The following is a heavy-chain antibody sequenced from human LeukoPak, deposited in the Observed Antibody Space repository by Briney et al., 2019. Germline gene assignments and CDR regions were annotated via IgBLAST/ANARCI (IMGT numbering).Heavy chain of an antibody. CDR3: ARAGLGYCSGGSCSSAPLDAFDI. CDR2: IYTSGST. V-gene: IGHV4-4*07. J-gene: IGHJ3*02. Sequence: SETLSLTCTVSGGSISSYYWSWIRQPAGKGVEWIGRIYTSGSTNYNPSLKSRVTMSVDTSKNQFSLKLSSVTAADTAVYYCARAGLGYCSGGSCSSAPLDAFDIWGQGTMVTVSS. CDR1: GGSISSYY. D-gene: IGHD2-15*01.